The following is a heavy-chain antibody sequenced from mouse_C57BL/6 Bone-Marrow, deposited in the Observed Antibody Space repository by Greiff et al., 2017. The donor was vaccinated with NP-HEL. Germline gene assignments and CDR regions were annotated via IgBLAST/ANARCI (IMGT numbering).Heavy chain of an antibody. CDR1: GYTFTSYW. V-gene: IGHV1-69*01. CDR2: IDPSDSYT. D-gene: IGHD1-1*01. Sequence: QVQLQQPGAELVMPGASVKLSCKASGYTFTSYWMHWVKQRPGQGLEWIGEIDPSDSYTNYNQKFKGKSTLTVDKSSSTAYMQLSSLTSEDSAVYYCAREFPLCTTVVPWFAYWGQGTLVTVSA. J-gene: IGHJ3*01. CDR3: AREFPLCTTVVPWFAY.